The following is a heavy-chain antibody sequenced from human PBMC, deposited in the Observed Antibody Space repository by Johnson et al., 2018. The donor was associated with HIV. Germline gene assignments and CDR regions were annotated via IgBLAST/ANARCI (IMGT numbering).Heavy chain of an antibody. Sequence: VQLVESGGGLVQPGGSLRLSCAASGFTFSSYAMSWVRQAPGKGLEWVSAISGSGGSAYYADSVKGRFTISRDNAKNSLYLQLNSLRAEDTALYYCARDITSSNYAFDIWGQGTMVTVSS. J-gene: IGHJ3*02. D-gene: IGHD6-13*01. CDR1: GFTFSSYA. CDR2: ISGSGGSA. CDR3: ARDITSSNYAFDI. V-gene: IGHV3-23*04.